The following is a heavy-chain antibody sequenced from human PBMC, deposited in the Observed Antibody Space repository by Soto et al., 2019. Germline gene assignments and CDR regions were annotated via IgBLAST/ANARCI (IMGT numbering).Heavy chain of an antibody. CDR2: MNPNSGNT. J-gene: IGHJ6*02. Sequence: QVQLVQSGAEVKKPGASVKVSCKASGYTFTSYDINWVRQATGQGLEWMGWMNPNSGNTGYAQKIQGRVTMTRNTSISTAYMELSSLRSEDTAVYYCASSPKDIVVVPATYYYYGMDVWGQGTTVTVSS. D-gene: IGHD2-2*01. V-gene: IGHV1-8*01. CDR1: GYTFTSYD. CDR3: ASSPKDIVVVPATYYYYGMDV.